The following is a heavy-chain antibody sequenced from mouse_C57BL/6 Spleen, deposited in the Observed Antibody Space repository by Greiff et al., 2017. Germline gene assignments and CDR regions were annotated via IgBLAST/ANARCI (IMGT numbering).Heavy chain of an antibody. D-gene: IGHD3-2*02. J-gene: IGHJ2*01. CDR3: ARESSGYVDY. Sequence: QVQLQQPGAELVRPGSSVKLSCKASGYTFTSYWMDWVKQRPGQGLEWIGNIYPSDSETHYNQKFKDKATLTVDKSSSTAYMQRSSLTSEDSAVYYCARESSGYVDYWGQGTTLTVSS. CDR2: IYPSDSET. CDR1: GYTFTSYW. V-gene: IGHV1-61*01.